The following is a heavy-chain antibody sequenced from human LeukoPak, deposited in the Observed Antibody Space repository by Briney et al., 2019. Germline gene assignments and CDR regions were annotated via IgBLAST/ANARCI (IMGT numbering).Heavy chain of an antibody. J-gene: IGHJ6*02. CDR3: ARHRDSSGYYYRYYYYGMDV. V-gene: IGHV3-7*01. D-gene: IGHD3-22*01. Sequence: GGSLRLSCAASGFTFSSYWMSWVRQAPGKGLEWVANIKQDGSEKYYVDSVKGRFTISRDNAKNSLYLQMNSLRAEDTAVYYCARHRDSSGYYYRYYYYGMDVWGQGTTVTVSS. CDR1: GFTFSSYW. CDR2: IKQDGSEK.